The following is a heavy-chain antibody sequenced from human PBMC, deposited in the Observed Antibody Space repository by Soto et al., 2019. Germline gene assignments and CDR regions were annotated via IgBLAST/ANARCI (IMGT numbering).Heavy chain of an antibody. CDR1: GGSFRGYY. CDR2: INHSGST. Sequence: QVQLQQWGAGLLKPSETLSLTCAVYGGSFRGYYWSWIRQPPGKGLEWIGEINHSGSTNYNPSLKSRVSISVDTSKNQFGLNLSSVTAADTAVYYCARHYRSSWLYAWFDPWGQGTLVTVSS. V-gene: IGHV4-34*01. D-gene: IGHD6-13*01. CDR3: ARHYRSSWLYAWFDP. J-gene: IGHJ5*02.